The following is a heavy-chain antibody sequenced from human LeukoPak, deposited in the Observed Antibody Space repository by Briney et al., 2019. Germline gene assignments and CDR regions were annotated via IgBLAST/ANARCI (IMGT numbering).Heavy chain of an antibody. CDR2: ISAYNGNT. CDR3: ARDAAVAGTHYYGMDV. J-gene: IGHJ6*02. CDR1: GCTFTSYG. D-gene: IGHD6-19*01. Sequence: ASVKVSCKASGCTFTSYGISWVRQAPGQGLEWMGWISAYNGNTNYAQKLQGRVTMTTDTSTSTAYMELRSLRSDDTAVYYCARDAAVAGTHYYGMDVWGQGTTVTVSS. V-gene: IGHV1-18*01.